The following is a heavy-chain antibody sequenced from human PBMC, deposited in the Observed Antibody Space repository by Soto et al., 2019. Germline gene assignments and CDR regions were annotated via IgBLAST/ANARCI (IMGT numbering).Heavy chain of an antibody. J-gene: IGHJ3*02. CDR1: GYTFTSYA. CDR2: INAGNGNT. CDR3: ARVRSGWYTFEI. V-gene: IGHV1-3*01. Sequence: ASVKVSCKASGYTFTSYAMHWVRQAPGQRLEWMGWINAGNGNTKYSQKFQGRVTITRDTSASTAYMELSSLRSEDTAVYYCARVRSGWYTFEIWGQGTMVTVS. D-gene: IGHD6-19*01.